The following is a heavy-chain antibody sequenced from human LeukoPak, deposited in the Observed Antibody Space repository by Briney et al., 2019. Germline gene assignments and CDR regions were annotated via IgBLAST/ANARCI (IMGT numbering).Heavy chain of an antibody. Sequence: GGSLRLSCAASGFTFSSYAMHWVRQAPGKGLEWVAVISYDGSNKYYADSVKGRFTISRDNSKNTLYLQMNSLRAEDTAVYYCAREVMGGYYYEWRVTNWFDPWGQGILVTVSS. CDR3: AREVMGGYYYEWRVTNWFDP. D-gene: IGHD3-22*01. V-gene: IGHV3-30*04. J-gene: IGHJ5*02. CDR2: ISYDGSNK. CDR1: GFTFSSYA.